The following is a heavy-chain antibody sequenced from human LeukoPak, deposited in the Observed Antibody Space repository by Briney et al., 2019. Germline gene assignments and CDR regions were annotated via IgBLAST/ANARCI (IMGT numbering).Heavy chain of an antibody. Sequence: SETLSLTCTVSGGSISSSNYYWGWIRQPPGKGLEWLASMYYSGSTFYNPSLKSRVTISVDTSKNQFSLRLSSVTAADTAVYYCASLRSLMTLAGLDSWGQGTLVTVSS. CDR1: GGSISSSNYY. V-gene: IGHV4-39*01. J-gene: IGHJ4*02. CDR2: MYYSGST. CDR3: ASLRSLMTLAGLDS. D-gene: IGHD6-19*01.